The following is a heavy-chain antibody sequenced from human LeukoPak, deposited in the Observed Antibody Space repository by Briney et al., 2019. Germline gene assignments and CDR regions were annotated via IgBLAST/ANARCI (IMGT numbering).Heavy chain of an antibody. D-gene: IGHD1-14*01. V-gene: IGHV4-39*01. Sequence: PSETLSLTCTVSGGPIISSSHYSRWIRQPPGIGLEWIGSFFYSGNTYYNPSLKSRVTISVDTSKNQFSLKLSSVTAAVTAVYHCASSNPGRLEPLNWFDPWRQGTLVTVSS. CDR3: ASSNPGRLEPLNWFDP. CDR2: FFYSGNT. J-gene: IGHJ5*02. CDR1: GGPIISSSHY.